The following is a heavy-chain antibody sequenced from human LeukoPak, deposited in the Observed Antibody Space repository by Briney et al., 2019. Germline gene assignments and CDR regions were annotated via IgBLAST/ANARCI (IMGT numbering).Heavy chain of an antibody. V-gene: IGHV4-30-2*05. CDR1: GGSISSGGYY. D-gene: IGHD2-15*01. J-gene: IGHJ4*02. Sequence: PSQTLSLTCTVSGGSISSGGYYWSWIRQPPGKGLEWIGYIFHRGGTSYNPSLKSRILFSVDTSQNQFSLKLNSVTAADTAVYYCVREILYCSGGSCYRGPFDNWGQGTLVTVSA. CDR3: VREILYCSGGSCYRGPFDN. CDR2: IFHRGGT.